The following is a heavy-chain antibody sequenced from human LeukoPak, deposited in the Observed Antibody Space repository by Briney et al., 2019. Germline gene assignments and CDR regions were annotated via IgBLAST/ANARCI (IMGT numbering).Heavy chain of an antibody. CDR1: GFTFSSYS. Sequence: GGSLRLSCAASGFTFSSYSMNWVRQAPGKGLEWVSSISSSSSYIYYADSVKGRFTISRDNAKNSLYLQMNSPRAEDTAVYYCARDCWARLRAPLDPWGQGTLVTVSS. V-gene: IGHV3-21*01. D-gene: IGHD4-17*01. CDR3: ARDCWARLRAPLDP. CDR2: ISSSSSYI. J-gene: IGHJ5*02.